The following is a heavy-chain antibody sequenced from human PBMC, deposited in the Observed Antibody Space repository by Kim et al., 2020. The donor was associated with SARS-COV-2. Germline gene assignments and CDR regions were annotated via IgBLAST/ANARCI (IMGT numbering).Heavy chain of an antibody. V-gene: IGHV3-7*04. CDR3: AGGHYSL. Sequence: GGSLRLSCAASGFTFSDYYMRWIRQAPGKGLEWVANIKSDGSEIYHVDSVKGRFTISRDNAKNSVFLQMNSLRAEDTALYYCAGGHYSLWGQGTTVNV. D-gene: IGHD6-13*01. CDR1: GFTFSDYY. CDR2: IKSDGSEI. J-gene: IGHJ6*02.